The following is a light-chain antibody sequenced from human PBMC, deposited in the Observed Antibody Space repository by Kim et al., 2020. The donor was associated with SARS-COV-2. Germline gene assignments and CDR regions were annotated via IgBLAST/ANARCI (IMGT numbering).Light chain of an antibody. CDR3: QTWGTATVV. V-gene: IGLV4-69*01. J-gene: IGLJ2*01. CDR2: VNSAGSH. CDR1: SGHSNYA. Sequence: ASVTFTCTLSSGHSNYAIAWHQQQPEKGPRFLMKVNSAGSHTKGDGIPDRFSGSSSGAERYLIISSLQSEDEADYYCQTWGTATVVFGGGTQLTVL.